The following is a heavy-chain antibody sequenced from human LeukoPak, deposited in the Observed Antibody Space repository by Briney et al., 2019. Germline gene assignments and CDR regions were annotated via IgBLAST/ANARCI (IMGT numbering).Heavy chain of an antibody. V-gene: IGHV4-59*01. J-gene: IGHJ6*03. CDR2: IYYNGST. CDR1: GGSISSYY. CDR3: ARGPNYYYMDV. Sequence: PSETLSLTCTVSGGSISSYYWSWIRQPPGKGLEWIGYIYYNGSTNYNPSLKSRVTISVDTSKNQFSLKLSSVTAADTAVYYCARGPNYYYMDVWGKGTTVTVSS.